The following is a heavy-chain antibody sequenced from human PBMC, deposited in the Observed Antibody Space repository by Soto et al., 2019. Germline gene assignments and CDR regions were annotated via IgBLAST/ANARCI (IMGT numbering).Heavy chain of an antibody. V-gene: IGHV1-46*01. CDR3: ARDRLAAAGTYYYYGMDV. J-gene: IGHJ6*02. Sequence: ASVKVSCKASGDTFTSYYIHWVRQAPGQGLEWMGIINPSGGGTSYAQRFQGRITMTRDTSTGTVYMELSSLRSEDTAVYYCARDRLAAAGTYYYYGMDVWGQGTTVTVSS. D-gene: IGHD6-13*01. CDR2: INPSGGGT. CDR1: GDTFTSYY.